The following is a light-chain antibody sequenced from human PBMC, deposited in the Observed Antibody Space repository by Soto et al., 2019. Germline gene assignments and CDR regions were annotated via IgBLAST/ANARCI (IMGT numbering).Light chain of an antibody. V-gene: IGKV3-15*01. CDR3: QKYRSWPPP. CDR2: GAS. CDR1: QSVDIS. J-gene: IGKJ1*01. Sequence: IVLPQSPATLSASPGERVILSCRASQSVDISLAWYQQKPGQAPRLLIYGASTRATDMPGTFSARGSGTAFTLTITRLRPEDFPVYYCQKYRSWPPPSGHGTKVDIK.